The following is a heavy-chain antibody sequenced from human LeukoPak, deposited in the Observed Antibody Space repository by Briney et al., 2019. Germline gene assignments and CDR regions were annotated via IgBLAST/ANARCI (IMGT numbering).Heavy chain of an antibody. CDR2: MGSNGGYI. Sequence: GGSLRLSCAASEVTVSSNSMSWVRQAPGKGLEWVSGMGSNGGYIYYADSVKGRFTISRDNADNTLYLQMNSLRAEDTALYYCAKMGTRRKVGSYLHYWGQGTPVTVSS. J-gene: IGHJ4*02. CDR1: EVTVSSNS. V-gene: IGHV3-23*01. D-gene: IGHD1-26*01. CDR3: AKMGTRRKVGSYLHY.